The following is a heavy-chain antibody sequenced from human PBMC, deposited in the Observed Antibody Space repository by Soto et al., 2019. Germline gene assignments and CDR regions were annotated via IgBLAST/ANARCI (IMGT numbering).Heavy chain of an antibody. CDR2: IYYSGSS. Sequence: QVQLQESGPGLVKPSETLSLTCIVSGGSISSYYWSWIRQPPGKGLEWIWFIYYSGSSNDNPSLKSRVTISVDTSKHQFAPKLCSVAAAGTGVYYCASGYGGTLDYWAQGTLVTVSS. V-gene: IGHV4-59*12. J-gene: IGHJ4*02. D-gene: IGHD4-17*01. CDR1: GGSISSYY. CDR3: ASGYGGTLDY.